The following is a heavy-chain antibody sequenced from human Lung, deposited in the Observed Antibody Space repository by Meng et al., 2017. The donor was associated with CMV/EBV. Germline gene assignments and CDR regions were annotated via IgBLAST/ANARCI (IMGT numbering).Heavy chain of an antibody. J-gene: IGHJ6*02. Sequence: ESXKISXAAFEFTFSSYRMNWVRQAPGKGLEWVSFISSTSAYIDYADSVEGRFTISRDNARNSLFLQMNSLRAEDTAVYYCARDIRGSDYYYGMDVWGQGTXVTVAS. CDR3: ARDIRGSDYYYGMDV. CDR1: EFTFSSYR. CDR2: ISSTSAYI. D-gene: IGHD3-10*01. V-gene: IGHV3-21*01.